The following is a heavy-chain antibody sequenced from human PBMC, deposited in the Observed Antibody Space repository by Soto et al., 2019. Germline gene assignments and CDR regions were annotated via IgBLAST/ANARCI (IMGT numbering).Heavy chain of an antibody. CDR2: IYYSGST. V-gene: IGHV4-31*03. Sequence: KPSETLSLTCTVSGGSISSGGYYWSWIRQHPGKGLEWIGYIYYSGSTYYNPSLKSRVTISVDTSKNQFSLKLSSVTAADTAVYYCARASADKRYCSSTSCQTQVDYWGQGTLVTVSS. D-gene: IGHD2-2*01. CDR1: GGSISSGGYY. CDR3: ARASADKRYCSSTSCQTQVDY. J-gene: IGHJ4*02.